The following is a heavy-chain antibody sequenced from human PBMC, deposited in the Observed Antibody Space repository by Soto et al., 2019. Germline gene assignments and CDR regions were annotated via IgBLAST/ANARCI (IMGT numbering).Heavy chain of an antibody. J-gene: IGHJ3*01. CDR1: GFTFSGSA. CDR3: TRLYGDYAGDAFYL. D-gene: IGHD4-17*01. CDR2: IRNKPNSYET. V-gene: IGHV3-73*01. Sequence: EVQLVESGGGLVQPGGSLKLSCAASGFTFSGSAMHWVRQASGKGLEWVGRIRNKPNSYETAYTASVKGRFIISRDDSKNTAYLQMNSLKTEDTAVYYGTRLYGDYAGDAFYLWGRGTMVTVSS.